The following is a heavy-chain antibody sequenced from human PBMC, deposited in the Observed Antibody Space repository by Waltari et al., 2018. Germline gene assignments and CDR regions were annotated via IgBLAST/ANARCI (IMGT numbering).Heavy chain of an antibody. J-gene: IGHJ4*02. D-gene: IGHD3-10*01. Sequence: QLQLQESGPGLVKPSETLSLTCTVSGGSISRSSYYWGWIRQPPGKGREWIGSIYYSGRTSNKPSLKRRVTISVDTSKNQLSLKLSSGTAADTAGYDCARHGGYYYGSGTIDYGGQGTLVTGSS. V-gene: IGHV4-39*01. CDR1: GGSISRSSYY. CDR3: ARHGGYYYGSGTIDY. CDR2: IYYSGRT.